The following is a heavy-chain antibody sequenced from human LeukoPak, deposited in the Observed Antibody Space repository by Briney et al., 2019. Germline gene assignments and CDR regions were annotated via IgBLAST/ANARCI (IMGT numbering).Heavy chain of an antibody. CDR2: IKQDGSEK. J-gene: IGHJ4*02. CDR3: ARDWRYSTFDY. V-gene: IGHV3-7*01. CDR1: GFTFSSYW. Sequence: GGSLRLSCAASGFTFSSYWTTWVRQAPGKGLEWVANIKQDGSEKYYVDSVKGRFTISRDNAKNSLYLQMNSLRAEDTAVYYCARDWRYSTFDYWGQGTLVTVSS. D-gene: IGHD2-15*01.